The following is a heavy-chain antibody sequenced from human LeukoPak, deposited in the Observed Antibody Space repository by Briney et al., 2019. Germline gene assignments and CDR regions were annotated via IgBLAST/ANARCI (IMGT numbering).Heavy chain of an antibody. CDR3: VYYAYVWGSYPGDS. J-gene: IGHJ4*02. CDR2: ISVSGGRK. V-gene: IGHV3-23*01. Sequence: GGSLRLSCAASGFTFSSYAMSWVRQAPGKGLEWVSGISVSGGRKEHADSVKGRFTISRDNSKSTLYLQMNSLRAEDTAVYYCVYYAYVWGSYPGDSWGQGTLVTVSS. D-gene: IGHD3-16*02. CDR1: GFTFSSYA.